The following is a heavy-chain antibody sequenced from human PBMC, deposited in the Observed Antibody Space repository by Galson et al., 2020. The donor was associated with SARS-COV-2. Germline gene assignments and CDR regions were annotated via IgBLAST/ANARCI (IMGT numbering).Heavy chain of an antibody. CDR1: GFTFSSYG. V-gene: IGHV3-33*01. CDR3: ARDRVLMVYATSYYFDY. Sequence: GESLKISCAASGFTFSSYGMHWVRQAPGKGLEWVAVIWYDGSNKYYADSVKGRFTISRDNSKNTLYLQMNSLRAEDTAVYYCARDRVLMVYATSYYFDYWGQGTLVTVSS. CDR2: IWYDGSNK. D-gene: IGHD2-8*01. J-gene: IGHJ4*02.